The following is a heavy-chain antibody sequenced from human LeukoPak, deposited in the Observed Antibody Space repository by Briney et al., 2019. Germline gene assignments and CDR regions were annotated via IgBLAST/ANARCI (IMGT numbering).Heavy chain of an antibody. CDR2: IGTAGEI. V-gene: IGHV3-13*01. CDR3: ARADTSDILTGYSDY. Sequence: GGSLRLSCAASGFTFRSYDMHWVRQATGKGLEWVSGIGTAGEIYYAGSVKGRFTISRDNAKKSLYLQMNRLRAEDTAVYFCARADTSDILTGYSDYWGQGTLVTVSS. D-gene: IGHD3-9*01. CDR1: GFTFRSYD. J-gene: IGHJ4*02.